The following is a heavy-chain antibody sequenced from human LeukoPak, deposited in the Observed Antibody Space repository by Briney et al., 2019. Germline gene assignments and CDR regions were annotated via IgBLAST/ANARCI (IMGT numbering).Heavy chain of an antibody. CDR1: GGSISSYY. D-gene: IGHD3-22*01. V-gene: IGHV4-59*01. CDR2: IYYSGST. CDR3: ARDSDYYDSSGYYDY. Sequence: SETLSLTCTVSGGSISSYYWSWIRQPPGKGLEWLRYIYYSGSTNYNPSLKSRVTISVGTSKNQFSLKLSSVTAADTAVYYCARDSDYYDSSGYYDYWGQGTLVTVSS. J-gene: IGHJ4*02.